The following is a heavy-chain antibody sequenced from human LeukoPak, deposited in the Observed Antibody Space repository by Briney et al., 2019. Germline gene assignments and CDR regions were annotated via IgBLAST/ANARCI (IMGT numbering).Heavy chain of an antibody. CDR1: GYTFTSYG. J-gene: IGHJ4*02. V-gene: IGHV1-18*01. CDR3: ARHSALYIPTTSQGIDY. CDR2: ISAYNGNT. D-gene: IGHD1-1*01. Sequence: ASVKVSCKASGYTFTSYGISWVRQAPGQGLEWMGWISAYNGNTNYAQKLQGRVTMTTDTSTSTAYMELRSLKSDDTAVYYCARHSALYIPTTSQGIDYWGQGTLVTVSS.